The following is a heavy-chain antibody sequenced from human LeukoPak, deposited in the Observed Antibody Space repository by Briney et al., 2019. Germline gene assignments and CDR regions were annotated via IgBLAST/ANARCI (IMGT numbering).Heavy chain of an antibody. CDR2: ISAYNGNT. D-gene: IGHD2-2*01. Sequence: ASVKVSCKASGYTFTSYAVSWVRQAPGQGLEWMGSISAYNGNTNYAQKLQGRVTMTTDTSTSTAYMELRSLRYDDTAVYYCARVVVVPAAMVYWGQGTLVTVSS. CDR3: ARVVVVPAAMVY. CDR1: GYTFTSYA. J-gene: IGHJ4*02. V-gene: IGHV1-18*01.